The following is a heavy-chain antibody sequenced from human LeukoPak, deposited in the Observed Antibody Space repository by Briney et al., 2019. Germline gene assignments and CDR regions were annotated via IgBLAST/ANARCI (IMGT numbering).Heavy chain of an antibody. CDR3: ARLLYYCSGGSCSHRHFDY. Sequence: SVKVSCKASGGTFSSFAISWVRQAPGQGLEWMGGIIPIFGTANYAQKFQGRVTITTDESTSTAYMELSSLRSEDTAVYYCARLLYYCSGGSCSHRHFDYWGQGTLVTVSS. J-gene: IGHJ4*02. D-gene: IGHD2-15*01. V-gene: IGHV1-69*05. CDR1: GGTFSSFA. CDR2: IIPIFGTA.